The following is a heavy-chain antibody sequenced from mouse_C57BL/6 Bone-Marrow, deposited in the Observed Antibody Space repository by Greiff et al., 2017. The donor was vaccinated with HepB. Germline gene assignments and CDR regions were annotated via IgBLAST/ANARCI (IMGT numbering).Heavy chain of an antibody. J-gene: IGHJ3*01. CDR3: VRHGGGNGYYDWFAY. V-gene: IGHV10-1*01. Sequence: GGGLVQPKGSLTLSCAASGFSFNTYAMNWVRQAPGKGLEWVARIRSKSNNYATYYADSVKDRFTISRDDSESMLYLQMNNVKTEDTAMYYCVRHGGGNGYYDWFAYWGQGTLVTVSA. CDR2: IRSKSNNYAT. D-gene: IGHD2-3*01. CDR1: GFSFNTYA.